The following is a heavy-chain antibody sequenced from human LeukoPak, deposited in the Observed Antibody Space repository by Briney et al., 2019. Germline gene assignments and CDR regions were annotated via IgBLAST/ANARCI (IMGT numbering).Heavy chain of an antibody. J-gene: IGHJ5*02. CDR3: AKSGVVVAALERGVANWFDR. D-gene: IGHD2-15*01. V-gene: IGHV3-20*04. CDR2: INWSGGST. Sequence: PGGSLTLSCTASGFAFDEHGMSWVCHVPGKGLEWVSGINWSGGSTGYADPLRGRFTISRDNAKNSLYLQMDSLRAEDTAVYYCAKSGVVVAALERGVANWFDRWGQGTRVTVSS. CDR1: GFAFDEHG.